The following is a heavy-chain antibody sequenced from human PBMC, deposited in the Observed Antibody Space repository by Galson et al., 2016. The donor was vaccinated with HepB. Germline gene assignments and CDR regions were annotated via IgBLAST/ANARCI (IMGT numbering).Heavy chain of an antibody. V-gene: IGHV3-48*02. J-gene: IGHJ3*02. D-gene: IGHD1-26*01. Sequence: SLRLSCAASGFTFNSYNMNWARQAPGKGLEWVSYISGSASTISYADSVKGRFTVSRDNAKNSLYLQMNSLRDEDTAVYYCARDYSGNYYTSFDIWGQGTMVTVSS. CDR2: ISGSASTI. CDR1: GFTFNSYN. CDR3: ARDYSGNYYTSFDI.